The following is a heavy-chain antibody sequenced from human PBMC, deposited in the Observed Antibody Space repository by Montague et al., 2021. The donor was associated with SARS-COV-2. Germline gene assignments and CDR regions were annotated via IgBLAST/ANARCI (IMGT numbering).Heavy chain of an antibody. CDR2: IKQDGSEK. Sequence: SLRLSCAASGFTFSTYCMTWVRQAPGKGLEWVANIKQDGSEKYYVDSVKGRFTISRDNAKNSLYLQMNSLRAEDTAVYYCARAGSGSYSFYYYYGMDVWGQGTTVTVSS. CDR1: GFTFSTYC. CDR3: ARAGSGSYSFYYYYGMDV. J-gene: IGHJ6*02. D-gene: IGHD3-10*01. V-gene: IGHV3-7*03.